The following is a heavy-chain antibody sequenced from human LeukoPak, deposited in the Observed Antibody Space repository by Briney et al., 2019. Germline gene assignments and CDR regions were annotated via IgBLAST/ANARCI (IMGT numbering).Heavy chain of an antibody. J-gene: IGHJ4*02. D-gene: IGHD3-22*01. CDR3: ARVYFVGGYNYSPPDY. V-gene: IGHV3-33*07. CDR1: GFIFNNYG. Sequence: GGSLRLSCAASGFIFNNYGMYWVRQAPGKGLEWVAVIWYDGSNKYYADSVKGRFTITRDNSKNTVYLQVNSLRVEDTAVYYCARVYFVGGYNYSPPDYWGQGTLVTVSS. CDR2: IWYDGSNK.